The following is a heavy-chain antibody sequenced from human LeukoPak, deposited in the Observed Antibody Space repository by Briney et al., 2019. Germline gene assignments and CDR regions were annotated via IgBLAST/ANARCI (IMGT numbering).Heavy chain of an antibody. CDR3: ARHEPAADLVDWFDP. CDR2: IYHSGST. Sequence: PSGTLSLTCAVSGGSISSSNWWSWVRQPPGKGLEWIGEIYHSGSTNYNPSLKSRVTISVDTSKNQFSLKLRSVTAADTAVYYCARHEPAADLVDWFDPWGQGTLVTVSS. CDR1: GGSISSSNW. V-gene: IGHV4-4*02. J-gene: IGHJ5*02. D-gene: IGHD2-2*01.